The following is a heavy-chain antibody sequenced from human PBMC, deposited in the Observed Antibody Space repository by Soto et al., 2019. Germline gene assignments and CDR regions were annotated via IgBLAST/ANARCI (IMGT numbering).Heavy chain of an antibody. CDR2: IIPIFGTA. J-gene: IGHJ4*02. D-gene: IGHD2-2*01. CDR1: GGTFSSYA. CDR3: ARGFTRYCSSTSCYHLDY. V-gene: IGHV1-69*13. Sequence: GASVKVSCKASGGTFSSYAISWVRQAPGQGLEWMGGIIPIFGTANYAQKFQGRVTITADESTSTAYMELSSLRSEDTAVYYCARGFTRYCSSTSCYHLDYWGQGTLVTVSS.